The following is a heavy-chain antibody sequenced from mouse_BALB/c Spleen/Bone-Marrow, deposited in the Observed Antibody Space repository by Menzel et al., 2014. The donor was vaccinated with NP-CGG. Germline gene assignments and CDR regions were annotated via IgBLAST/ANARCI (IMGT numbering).Heavy chain of an antibody. V-gene: IGHV5-9-3*01. D-gene: IGHD2-4*01. CDR3: SRLRMITTYSDV. CDR1: GFTFSTYA. CDR2: ISSSGSYT. Sequence: DVKLVESGGGLAKPGGSLQLSCAASGFTFSTYAMSWVRQTPEKRLEWVATISSSGSYTYYPDSVKGRFTISRDNAKNTLYLQMSSLRSEDTAMFYCSRLRMITTYSDVWGAGTTVTVSS. J-gene: IGHJ1*01.